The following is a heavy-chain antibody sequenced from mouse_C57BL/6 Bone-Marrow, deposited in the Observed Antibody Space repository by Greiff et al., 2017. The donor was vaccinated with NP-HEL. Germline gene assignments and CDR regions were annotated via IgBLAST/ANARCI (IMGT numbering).Heavy chain of an antibody. D-gene: IGHD1-1*02. Sequence: VKLQESGAELVRPGTSVKVSCKASGYAFTNYLIEWVKQRPGQGLEWIGVINPGSGGTNYNEKFKGKATLTADKSSSTAYMQLSSLTSEDSAVYFCALGSHYAMDYWGQGTSVTVSS. J-gene: IGHJ4*01. CDR2: INPGSGGT. CDR1: GYAFTNYL. V-gene: IGHV1-54*01. CDR3: ALGSHYAMDY.